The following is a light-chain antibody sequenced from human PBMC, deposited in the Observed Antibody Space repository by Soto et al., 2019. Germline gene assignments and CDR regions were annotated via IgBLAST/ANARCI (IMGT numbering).Light chain of an antibody. V-gene: IGLV4-69*01. CDR2: LNSDGSH. CDR3: QTWGTAIHDVV. Sequence: QPVLTQSPSASASLGASVKLTCTLSSGHSNYAIAWHQQRPEKGPRYLMKLNSDGSHSKGDGTPDRFSGSSSGAERHLTISSLQSEDEADYYCQTWGTAIHDVVFGGGTKLTVL. CDR1: SGHSNYA. J-gene: IGLJ2*01.